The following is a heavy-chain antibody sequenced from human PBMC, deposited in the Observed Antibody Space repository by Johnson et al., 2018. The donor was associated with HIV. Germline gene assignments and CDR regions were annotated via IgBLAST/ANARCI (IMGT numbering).Heavy chain of an antibody. CDR2: IKQDGTEK. D-gene: IGHD6-19*01. Sequence: EVQLVESGGGLVKPGGSLRLSCAASGFTLSNYWTAWVRQAPGKGLEWVANIKQDGTEKYYVDSVKGRFTISRDNAKNSLYLQMNSLRAEDTAVYYCARAGQAVAAPREGAFDIWGQGTMVTVSS. CDR3: ARAGQAVAAPREGAFDI. V-gene: IGHV3-7*01. CDR1: GFTLSNYW. J-gene: IGHJ3*02.